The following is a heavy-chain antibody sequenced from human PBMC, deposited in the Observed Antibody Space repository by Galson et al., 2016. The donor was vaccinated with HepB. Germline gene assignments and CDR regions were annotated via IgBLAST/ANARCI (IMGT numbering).Heavy chain of an antibody. D-gene: IGHD6-6*01. CDR1: EFTFSNYA. J-gene: IGHJ4*02. CDR2: IVDSGLST. Sequence: ASEFTFSNYAMSWVRQAPGKGLEWVSLIVDSGLSTYYADSVKGRFSVSRDNSKNTLYLQMNSLRAEDTAVYYCAKDRRGIAALDSWGQGTLVTVSS. CDR3: AKDRRGIAALDS. V-gene: IGHV3-23*01.